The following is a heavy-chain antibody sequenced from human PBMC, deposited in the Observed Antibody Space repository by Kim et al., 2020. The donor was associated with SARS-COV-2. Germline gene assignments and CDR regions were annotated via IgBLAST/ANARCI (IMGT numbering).Heavy chain of an antibody. V-gene: IGHV3-30*04. J-gene: IGHJ6*02. CDR2: ISYDGSNK. D-gene: IGHD1-1*01. Sequence: GGSLRLSCAASGFTFSSYAMHWVRQAPGKGLEWVAVISYDGSNKYYADSVKGRFTISRDNSKNTLYLQMNSLRAEDTAVYYCARDRFTTGTRPGGMDVWGQGTTVTVSS. CDR3: ARDRFTTGTRPGGMDV. CDR1: GFTFSSYA.